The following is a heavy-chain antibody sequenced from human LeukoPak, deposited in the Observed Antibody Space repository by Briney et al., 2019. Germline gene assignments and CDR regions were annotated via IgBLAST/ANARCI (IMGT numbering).Heavy chain of an antibody. V-gene: IGHV3-33*01. J-gene: IGHJ4*02. Sequence: GVSLRLSCAASGFTFSGHGMHWIRQAPGKGLEWVAVIWHDGSKQLYADSVKGRFSISRDDSTSTLYLQMNSLRAEDTAVYYCAREDSSGWFSAYWGQGTLVTVSS. CDR2: IWHDGSKQ. CDR3: AREDSSGWFSAY. CDR1: GFTFSGHG. D-gene: IGHD6-19*01.